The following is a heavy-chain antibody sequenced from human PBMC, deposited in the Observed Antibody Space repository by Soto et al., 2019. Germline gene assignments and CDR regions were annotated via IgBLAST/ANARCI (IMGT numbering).Heavy chain of an antibody. D-gene: IGHD1-26*01. CDR2: ISYDGSNK. J-gene: IGHJ4*02. CDR1: GFTFSSYA. Sequence: PGGSLRLSCAASGFTFSSYAMHWVRQAPGKGLEWVAVISYDGSNKYYADSVKGRFTISRDNSKNTLYLQMNSLRAEDTAVYYCARWEDWEDYWGQGTLVTVSS. CDR3: ARWEDWEDY. V-gene: IGHV3-30-3*01.